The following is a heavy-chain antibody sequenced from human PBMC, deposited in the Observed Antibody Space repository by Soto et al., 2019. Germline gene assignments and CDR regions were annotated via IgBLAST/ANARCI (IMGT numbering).Heavy chain of an antibody. D-gene: IGHD6-13*01. J-gene: IGHJ6*02. CDR2: IYYSGST. CDR3: ARDPGQQLGTYYYYYGMDV. CDR1: GGYISSYY. Sequence: PSETLSLTCTVSGGYISSYYWSWIRQPPGKGLEWIGYIYYSGSTNYNPSLKSRVTISVDTSKNQFSLKLSSVTAADTAVYYCARDPGQQLGTYYYYYGMDVWGQGTTVTVSS. V-gene: IGHV4-59*01.